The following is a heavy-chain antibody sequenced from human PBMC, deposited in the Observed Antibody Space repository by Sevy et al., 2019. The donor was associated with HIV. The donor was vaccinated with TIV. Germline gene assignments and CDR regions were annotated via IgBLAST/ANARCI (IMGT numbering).Heavy chain of an antibody. CDR3: ARVVGASGLFNH. D-gene: IGHD1-26*01. CDR1: GFTFSDYY. Sequence: GGSLRLSCAASGFTFSDYYMSWIRQAPGKELEWVSYISGSSSYTNYADSVKGRFTISRDNAKNSLYLQISSLRAEDTAVYFCARVVGASGLFNHWGQGTLVTVSS. CDR2: ISGSSSYT. J-gene: IGHJ4*02. V-gene: IGHV3-11*06.